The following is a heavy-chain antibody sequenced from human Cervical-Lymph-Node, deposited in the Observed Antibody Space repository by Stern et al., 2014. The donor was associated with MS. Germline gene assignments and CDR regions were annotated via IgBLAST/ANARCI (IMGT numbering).Heavy chain of an antibody. CDR1: GGSISSGSYY. Sequence: QVQLQESGPGLVKPSQTLSLTCTVSGGSISSGSYYWSWIRQPPGKGLEWIGRIYTSGSTNYNPSLTSRVTISVDTSKTHFSQKVSSVSAADTAVYYCARGFEPWGQGTLVTVSS. CDR2: IYTSGST. CDR3: ARGFEP. J-gene: IGHJ5*02. V-gene: IGHV4-61*02.